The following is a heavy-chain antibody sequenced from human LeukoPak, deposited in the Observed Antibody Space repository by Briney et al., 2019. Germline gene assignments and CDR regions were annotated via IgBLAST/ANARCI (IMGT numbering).Heavy chain of an antibody. CDR1: GFTFSSYS. J-gene: IGHJ4*02. D-gene: IGHD5-24*01. V-gene: IGHV3-21*01. Sequence: GGSLRLSCAASGFTFSSYSMNWVRQAPGKGLEWVSSISSSSSYIYYADSVKGRFTISRDNAKNSLYLQMNSLRAEDTAVYYCARDAQRWLHEGSFDYWGQGTLVTVPS. CDR3: ARDAQRWLHEGSFDY. CDR2: ISSSSSYI.